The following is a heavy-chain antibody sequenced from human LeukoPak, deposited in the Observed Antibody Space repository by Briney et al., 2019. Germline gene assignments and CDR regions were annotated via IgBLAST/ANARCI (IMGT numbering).Heavy chain of an antibody. CDR3: ARVRHYYDSSGYFGY. Sequence: GGSLRLSCAASGFTFSSYWMHWVRQAPGKGLVWVSRINSDGSSTSYADPVKGRFTISRDNAKNTLYLQMNSLRAEDTAVYYCARVRHYYDSSGYFGYWGQGTLVTVSS. CDR1: GFTFSSYW. J-gene: IGHJ4*02. CDR2: INSDGSST. V-gene: IGHV3-74*01. D-gene: IGHD3-22*01.